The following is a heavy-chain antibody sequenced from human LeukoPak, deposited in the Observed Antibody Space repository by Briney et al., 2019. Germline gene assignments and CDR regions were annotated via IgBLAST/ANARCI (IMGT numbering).Heavy chain of an antibody. D-gene: IGHD3-22*01. CDR2: TDGIGGDS. CDR3: AKDLGYYYDSGD. V-gene: IGHV3-23*01. J-gene: IGHJ4*02. CDR1: GFTFSDFA. Sequence: PGGSLRLSCVASGFTFSDFAVSCVRQTPGTRLEWVASTDGIGGDSYYADAVKGRFTISRDDSRDTLYLQMNSLKAEDTAVYYCAKDLGYYYDSGDWGQGTLVTVSS.